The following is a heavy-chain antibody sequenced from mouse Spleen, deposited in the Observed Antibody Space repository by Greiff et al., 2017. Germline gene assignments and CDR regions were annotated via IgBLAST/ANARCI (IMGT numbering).Heavy chain of an antibody. CDR1: GYTFTSYW. V-gene: IGHV1-52*01. J-gene: IGHJ3*01. D-gene: IGHD2-13*01. Sequence: ESGAELVRPGSSVKLSCKASGYTFTSYWMHWVKQRPIQGLEWIGNIDPSDSETHYNQKFKDKATLTVDKSSSTAYMQLSSLTSEDSAVYYCAYGEGFAYWGQGTLVTVSA. CDR2: IDPSDSET. CDR3: AYGEGFAY.